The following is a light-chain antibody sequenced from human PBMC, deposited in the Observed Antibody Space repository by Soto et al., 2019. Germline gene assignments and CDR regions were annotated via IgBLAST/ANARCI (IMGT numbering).Light chain of an antibody. CDR3: QQYGSSGT. V-gene: IGKV3-20*01. CDR1: QSVSNNY. J-gene: IGKJ1*01. CDR2: GAS. Sequence: EIVLTQYPGTLSFSPGERCTLSFRASQSVSNNYLAWYQQKPGQAPRLLIYGASNRATGIPDRFSGSGSGTDFTLTISRLEPEDFAVYYCQQYGSSGTFGQGTKVDIK.